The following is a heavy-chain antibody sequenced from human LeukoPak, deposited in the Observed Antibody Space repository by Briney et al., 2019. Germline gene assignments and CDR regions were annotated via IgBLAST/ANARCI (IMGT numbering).Heavy chain of an antibody. V-gene: IGHV5-51*01. CDR1: GYSFTSYW. Sequence: GESLKISCKGSGYSFTSYWIGWVRQMPGKGLEWMGIIYPGDSDTRYSPSFQGQVTISADKSISTAYLQWSSLKASDTAMYYCARRQIITMIVDAFDIWGQGTMVTVSS. D-gene: IGHD3-22*01. CDR3: ARRQIITMIVDAFDI. J-gene: IGHJ3*02. CDR2: IYPGDSDT.